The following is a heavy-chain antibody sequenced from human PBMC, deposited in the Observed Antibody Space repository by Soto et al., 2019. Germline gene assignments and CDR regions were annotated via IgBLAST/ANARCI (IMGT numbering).Heavy chain of an antibody. CDR3: ARHEENDHFRI. CDR2: IYYSGST. CDR1: GGSISNYF. V-gene: IGHV4-59*08. D-gene: IGHD3-10*01. J-gene: IGHJ4*02. Sequence: QVQLQESGPGLVKPSETLSLTCTVSGGSISNYFWSWIRQPPGKGLEWIGYIYYSGSTNYSPSLKSRVTISVDTSKNKFSLKLSSVTAADTAVYYCARHEENDHFRIWGQGTPVTVSS.